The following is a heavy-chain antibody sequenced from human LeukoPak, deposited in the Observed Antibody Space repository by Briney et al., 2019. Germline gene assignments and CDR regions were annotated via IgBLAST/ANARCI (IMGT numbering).Heavy chain of an antibody. CDR2: ISRRSRHV. J-gene: IGHJ1*01. D-gene: IGHD3-10*01. CDR3: VRDLLGSGSTTAYLNH. V-gene: IGHV3-21*01. Sequence: KAGGSLRLSCAASGFTFSDYSMNWVRQAPGKGLEWVSSISRRSRHVYYAGSVKGRFTISRDDARNSLYLQMNSLRAEDMAVYFCVRDLLGSGSTTAYLNHWGQGTLVTVSS. CDR1: GFTFSDYS.